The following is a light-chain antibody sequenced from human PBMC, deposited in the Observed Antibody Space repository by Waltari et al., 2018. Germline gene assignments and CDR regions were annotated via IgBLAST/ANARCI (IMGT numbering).Light chain of an antibody. Sequence: EIVMTQSPATMSVSPGERATLSCRASQSVSSNLAWYQQKRGQAPRLLIYGASTRAAGIPARFSGSGSGTEFTLTISSLQSEDFAVYYRQHYNNWPHWTFGQGTKVEIK. CDR1: QSVSSN. CDR3: QHYNNWPHWT. V-gene: IGKV3-15*01. J-gene: IGKJ1*01. CDR2: GAS.